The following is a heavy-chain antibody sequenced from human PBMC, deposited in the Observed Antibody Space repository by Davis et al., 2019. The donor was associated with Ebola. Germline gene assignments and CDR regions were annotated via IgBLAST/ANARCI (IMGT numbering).Heavy chain of an antibody. CDR2: IYYSGIT. CDR3: ARRKYYYDSSGYSVGAFDI. D-gene: IGHD3-22*01. V-gene: IGHV4-39*07. J-gene: IGHJ3*02. CDR1: GGSIISSSSY. Sequence: MPSETLSLTCTVSGGSIISSSSYWGWIRQPPRKGLEWIGSIYYSGITYYNPSLKSRVTISVDTSKNQFSLKLSSVTAADTAVYYCARRKYYYDSSGYSVGAFDIWGQGTMVTVSS.